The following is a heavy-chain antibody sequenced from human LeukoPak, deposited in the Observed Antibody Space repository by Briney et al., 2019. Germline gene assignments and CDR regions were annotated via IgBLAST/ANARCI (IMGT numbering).Heavy chain of an antibody. D-gene: IGHD3-22*01. CDR3: ARDLWNFYDDSGYNRDFDA. CDR1: TSR. V-gene: IGHV1-18*01. J-gene: IGHJ5*02. CDR2: IGTYGGDT. Sequence: ASVKVSCKATSRISWVRQAPGQGLEWMGWIGTYGGDTYYAQKFQGRITVTTDTSTSTVYMELRNLRSDDTAVYYCARDLWNFYDDSGYNRDFDAWGQGTLVTVSS.